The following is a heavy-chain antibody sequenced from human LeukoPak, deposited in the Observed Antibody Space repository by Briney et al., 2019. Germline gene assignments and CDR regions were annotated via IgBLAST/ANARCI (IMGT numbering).Heavy chain of an antibody. V-gene: IGHV1-18*01. Sequence: ASVKVSCKASGYTFTSYGISWVRQAPGQGFEWMGWISAYNGNTNYAQKLQGRVTMTTDTSTSTAYMELRSLRSDDTAVYYCARAEAPETGGIWFGELWVYWGQGTLVTVSS. CDR3: ARAEAPETGGIWFGELWVY. CDR2: ISAYNGNT. D-gene: IGHD3-10*01. CDR1: GYTFTSYG. J-gene: IGHJ4*02.